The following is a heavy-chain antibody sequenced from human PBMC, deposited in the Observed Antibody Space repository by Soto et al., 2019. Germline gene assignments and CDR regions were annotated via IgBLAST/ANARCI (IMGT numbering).Heavy chain of an antibody. CDR3: AKGNVGYFQH. V-gene: IGHV3-30*18. D-gene: IGHD1-1*01. CDR1: AFTFSSYG. Sequence: QVQLVDSGGGVVQPGRSLRLSCAASAFTFSSYGMHWVRQAPGKGLEWVAVISYDGSNKYYADSVKGRFTISRDNSKNTLYLQMNNLRAEDTAVYYCAKGNVGYFQHWGQGTLLTVSS. CDR2: ISYDGSNK. J-gene: IGHJ1*01.